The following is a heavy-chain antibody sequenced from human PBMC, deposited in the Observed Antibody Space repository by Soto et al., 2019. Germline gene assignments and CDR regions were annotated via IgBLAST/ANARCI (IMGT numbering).Heavy chain of an antibody. CDR3: ATMERLFDY. CDR1: GFTFSAYG. D-gene: IGHD3-3*01. V-gene: IGHV3-30*03. J-gene: IGHJ4*02. CDR2: ISYDGSDK. Sequence: LRLSCAASGFTFSAYGMHWVRQAPGTGLEWVAVISYDGSDKYYADSVKGRFTISRDNSKNRLYLQMNSLRAEDTAVYYCATMERLFDYWGQGTLVTVSS.